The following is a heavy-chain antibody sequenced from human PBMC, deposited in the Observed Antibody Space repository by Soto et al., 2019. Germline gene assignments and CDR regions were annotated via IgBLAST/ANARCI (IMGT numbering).Heavy chain of an antibody. CDR1: GFTFSGYG. V-gene: IGHV3-30*18. D-gene: IGHD6-19*01. J-gene: IGHJ4*02. CDR2: ISTDGRNK. Sequence: PGGSLRLSCAASGFTFSGYGMHWVRQAPGKGLEWVAVISTDGRNKYYGDSVRGRFTISRDNSKNTLDLQMNSLRPEDTAVYHCGKDWVSEDNSGCPNAHLGQRTLVPVSS. CDR3: GKDWVSEDNSGCPNAH.